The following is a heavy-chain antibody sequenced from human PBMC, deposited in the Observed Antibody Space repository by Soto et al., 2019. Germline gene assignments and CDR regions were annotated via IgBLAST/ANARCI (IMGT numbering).Heavy chain of an antibody. CDR2: IRSKANSYAT. D-gene: IGHD2-21*02. J-gene: IGHJ6*02. Sequence: EVQLVESGGGLVQPGGSLKLSCAASGFTFSGSAMHWVRQASGKGLEWVGRIRSKANSYATAYAASVKGRFTISRDDSKNTAYLQMNSLKAEDTDVYYCTRQFLYCGGDCYPLGMDVWGQGTTVTGSS. CDR1: GFTFSGSA. V-gene: IGHV3-73*02. CDR3: TRQFLYCGGDCYPLGMDV.